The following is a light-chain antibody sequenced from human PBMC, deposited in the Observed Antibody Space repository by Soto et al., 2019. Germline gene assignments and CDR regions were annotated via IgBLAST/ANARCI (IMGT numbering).Light chain of an antibody. CDR2: AAS. Sequence: DLQITQSPSSLSASVGDRVTITCRASQSISRYLNWYQQKPGKAPKLMIYAASSLQSGVPSRFSDIGSGTDFTLTISRLQTEDYATYDGQQKYNSMITFCQGTRLEIK. V-gene: IGKV1-39*01. CDR1: QSISRY. J-gene: IGKJ5*01. CDR3: QQKYNSMIT.